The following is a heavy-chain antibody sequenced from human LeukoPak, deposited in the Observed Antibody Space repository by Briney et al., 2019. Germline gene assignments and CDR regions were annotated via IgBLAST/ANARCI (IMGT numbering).Heavy chain of an antibody. Sequence: GGSLRLSCAASGFTFDDYGMSWVRQAPGKGLEWVSGINWNGGSTGYADSVKGRFTISRDNAKNSLYLQMNSLRAEDTALYHCAREGPTGSLGFDAFDIWGQGTMVTVSS. V-gene: IGHV3-20*01. D-gene: IGHD1-1*01. J-gene: IGHJ3*02. CDR2: INWNGGST. CDR3: AREGPTGSLGFDAFDI. CDR1: GFTFDDYG.